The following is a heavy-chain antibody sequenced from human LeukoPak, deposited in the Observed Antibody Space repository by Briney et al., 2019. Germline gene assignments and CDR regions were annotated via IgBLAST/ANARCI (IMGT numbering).Heavy chain of an antibody. CDR1: GFTLSRYA. J-gene: IGHJ4*02. V-gene: IGHV3-23*01. Sequence: GGSLRLSCVASGFTLSRYAMSWVRQAPGKGLEWVSSNSGSGDTTDYADSVKGRFTISRDNSKNTLYLQMNSLRAEDTAIYYCANGPGSGNYFELFYFDYWGQGALVTVSS. CDR3: ANGPGSGNYFELFYFDY. CDR2: NSGSGDTT. D-gene: IGHD3-10*01.